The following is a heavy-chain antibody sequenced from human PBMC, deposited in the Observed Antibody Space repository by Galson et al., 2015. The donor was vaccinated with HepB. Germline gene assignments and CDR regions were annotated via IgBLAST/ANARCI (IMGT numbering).Heavy chain of an antibody. CDR3: TKLGYDILTGYYSDAFDI. D-gene: IGHD3-9*01. Sequence: SLRLSCAASGFTFSNAWMSWVRQAPGKGLEWVGRIKSKTDGGTTDYAAPVKGRFTISRDDSKNTLYLQMNSLKTEDTAVYYCTKLGYDILTGYYSDAFDIWGQGTMVTVSS. V-gene: IGHV3-15*01. J-gene: IGHJ3*02. CDR1: GFTFSNAW. CDR2: IKSKTDGGTT.